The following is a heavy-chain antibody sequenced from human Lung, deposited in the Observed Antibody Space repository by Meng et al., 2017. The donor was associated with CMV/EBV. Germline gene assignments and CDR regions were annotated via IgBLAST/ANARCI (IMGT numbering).Heavy chain of an antibody. J-gene: IGHJ4*02. D-gene: IGHD5-12*01. CDR3: AEGRVATLDY. CDR2: INPNSGGT. Sequence: VSCKASGHTFTDYSMHWGRQAPGQGLEWMGWINPNSGGTNYAQKFQGRVTMTRDTSISTAYMELSRLRSDDTAVYYCAEGRVATLDYWGQGTLVTVSS. CDR1: GHTFTDYS. V-gene: IGHV1-2*02.